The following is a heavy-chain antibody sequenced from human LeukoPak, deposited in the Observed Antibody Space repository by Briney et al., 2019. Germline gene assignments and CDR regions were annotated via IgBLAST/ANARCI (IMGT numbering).Heavy chain of an antibody. D-gene: IGHD6-13*01. Sequence: SGPTLVKPTQTLTLTCTFSGFSLTTRGVGVGWIRQPPGKALKWLALIYWDDDKRYSPSLKSRLTITKDTSKNQVVLTMTNMDPVDTATYYCAHRTDLYSSSWYWGYWGQGTLVTVSS. CDR3: AHRTDLYSSSWYWGY. CDR2: IYWDDDK. J-gene: IGHJ4*02. CDR1: GFSLTTRGVG. V-gene: IGHV2-5*02.